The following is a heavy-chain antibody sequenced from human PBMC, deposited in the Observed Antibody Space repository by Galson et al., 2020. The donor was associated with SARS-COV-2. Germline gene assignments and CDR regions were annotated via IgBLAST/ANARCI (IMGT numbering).Heavy chain of an antibody. CDR2: IYSDDSA. V-gene: IGHV3-53*01. CDR1: GFAVSYNY. Sequence: GSLKISCAASGFAVSYNYMSWVRQAPGKGLEWVSVIYSDDSAYYADSVKGRFTTSRDKSNNMVHLQMNSLRAEDTAVYYCARQGKKWPYDAFDIWGQGTMVAVSS. J-gene: IGHJ3*02. CDR3: ARQGKKWPYDAFDI. D-gene: IGHD5-12*01.